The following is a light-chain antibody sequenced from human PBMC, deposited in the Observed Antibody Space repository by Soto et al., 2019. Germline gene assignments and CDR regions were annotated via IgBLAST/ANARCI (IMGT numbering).Light chain of an antibody. V-gene: IGKV3-11*01. Sequence: ELVLTQSPATLSFSPGEKATLSCRASQSVSSYLAWYQQKPGQAPRLLIYGASNRATGIPARFSGSGSGTDFTLTISSLEPEDFAVYYCQQRSNWPLTFGGGTKVDIK. J-gene: IGKJ4*01. CDR2: GAS. CDR1: QSVSSY. CDR3: QQRSNWPLT.